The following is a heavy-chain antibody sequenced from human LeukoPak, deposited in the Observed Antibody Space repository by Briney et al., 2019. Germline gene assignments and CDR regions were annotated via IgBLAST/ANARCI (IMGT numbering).Heavy chain of an antibody. D-gene: IGHD6-13*01. CDR1: GFPLDDYA. Sequence: PGGSLRLPCAASGFPLDDYAMHWPRQAPGKGLEGGSGISSNSGSIGYADSVKGRFTISRDNAKNSLYLQMNSLRAEDTALYYCAKDLAAAYGGVDYWGQGTLVTVSS. J-gene: IGHJ4*02. CDR2: ISSNSGSI. CDR3: AKDLAAAYGGVDY. V-gene: IGHV3-9*01.